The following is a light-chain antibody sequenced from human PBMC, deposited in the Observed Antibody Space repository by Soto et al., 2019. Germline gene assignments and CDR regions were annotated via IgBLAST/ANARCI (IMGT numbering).Light chain of an antibody. V-gene: IGLV2-14*01. CDR1: SSDVGGYNY. J-gene: IGLJ3*02. CDR2: EVT. CDR3: CSYAGSYTWV. Sequence: QSALTQPASVSGSPGQSITISCTGTSSDVGGYNYVTWYQRHPGKVPKLIIYEVTSRPSGVSNRFSGSKSGNAASLTISGLQAEDEADYYRCSYAGSYTWVFGGGTKLTVL.